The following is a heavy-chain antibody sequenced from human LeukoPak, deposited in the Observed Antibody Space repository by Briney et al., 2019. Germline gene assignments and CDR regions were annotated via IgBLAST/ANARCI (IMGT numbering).Heavy chain of an antibody. D-gene: IGHD1/OR15-1a*01. CDR3: ARGPRANTMDV. J-gene: IGHJ6*04. CDR1: GYTFNRYG. Sequence: ASVKVSCKASGYTFNRYGISWVRQAPGQGLEWMGWISPYNGNTNYAQNVQDRVTLTTDPSTSTAYMELSRLRSDDTAVYYCARGPRANTMDVWGKGTTVTVSS. CDR2: ISPYNGNT. V-gene: IGHV1-18*01.